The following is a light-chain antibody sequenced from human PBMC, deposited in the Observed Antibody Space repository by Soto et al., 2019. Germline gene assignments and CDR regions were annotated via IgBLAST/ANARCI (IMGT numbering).Light chain of an antibody. Sequence: DIQMTQSPSSLSASVGDRVTITCRASQGIDNWLAWYQQKPGKAPTLLIYAASSLQRGVPSRFSGSGSGTEFTLTINSLQAEDFASYFCQQAKSFPWTFGQGTRVEIK. CDR3: QQAKSFPWT. V-gene: IGKV1-12*02. J-gene: IGKJ1*01. CDR1: QGIDNW. CDR2: AAS.